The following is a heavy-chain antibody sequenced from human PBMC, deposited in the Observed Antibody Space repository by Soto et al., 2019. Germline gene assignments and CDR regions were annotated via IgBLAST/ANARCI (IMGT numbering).Heavy chain of an antibody. Sequence: EVQLVESGGGLVKPGRSLRLSCTASGFTFGDYAMSWFRQAPGKGLEWVGFIRSKAYGGTTEYAASVKGRFTISRDDSKSIAYLQMNSLKTEDTAVYYCTGDLVPLLLSSPFDYWGQGTLVTVSS. D-gene: IGHD2-21*02. J-gene: IGHJ4*02. CDR3: TGDLVPLLLSSPFDY. V-gene: IGHV3-49*05. CDR2: IRSKAYGGTT. CDR1: GFTFGDYA.